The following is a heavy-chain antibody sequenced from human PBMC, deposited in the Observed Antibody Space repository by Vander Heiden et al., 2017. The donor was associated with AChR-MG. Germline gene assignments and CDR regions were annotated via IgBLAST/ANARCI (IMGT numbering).Heavy chain of an antibody. Sequence: EVQLLESGGDLVQPGGSLRLSCAAYRFTFSTYAMSWVRQAPGKGLEWVSSISGNGGSTYYADSVKGRFIISRDNSKNKLFLQMNSLRAEDTAVYFCATPLITMAWGQGTLVTVSS. CDR2: ISGNGGST. D-gene: IGHD3-10*01. V-gene: IGHV3-23*01. J-gene: IGHJ5*02. CDR1: RFTFSTYA. CDR3: ATPLITMA.